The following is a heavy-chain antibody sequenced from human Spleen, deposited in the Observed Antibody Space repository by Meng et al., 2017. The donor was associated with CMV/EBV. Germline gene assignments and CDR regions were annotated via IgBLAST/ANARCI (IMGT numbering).Heavy chain of an antibody. CDR1: GGSIISSNW. Sequence: SQTLSLTCGVSGGSIISSNWWTWVRQPPGKGLEWIGEIDHNGNTNYNPSLRSRVTISVDKSKNQFSLKVTSITAADTAVYYCARDPGNSPLDYWGQGILVTVSS. V-gene: IGHV4-4*02. D-gene: IGHD4-23*01. CDR3: ARDPGNSPLDY. CDR2: IDHNGNT. J-gene: IGHJ4*02.